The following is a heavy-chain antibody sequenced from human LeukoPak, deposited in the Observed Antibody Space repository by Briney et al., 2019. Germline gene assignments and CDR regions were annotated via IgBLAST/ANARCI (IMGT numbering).Heavy chain of an antibody. CDR3: ASLRTPVMTTVN. CDR2: FIYTGI. CDR1: GDSISRSNYY. V-gene: IGHV4-39*07. Sequence: PSETLSLTCTVSGDSISRSNYYWGWIRQPPGKGLEWIGSFIYTGIYYNPSLKSRVTISIDTSKNQFSLKLNSVTAADTAVYYCASLRTPVMTTVNWGQGTLVTVSS. J-gene: IGHJ4*02. D-gene: IGHD4-17*01.